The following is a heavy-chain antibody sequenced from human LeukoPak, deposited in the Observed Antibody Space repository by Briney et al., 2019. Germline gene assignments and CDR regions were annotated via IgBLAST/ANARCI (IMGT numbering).Heavy chain of an antibody. D-gene: IGHD3-10*01. CDR2: IIPIFGTA. V-gene: IGHV1-69*05. Sequence: ASVKVSCKASGGTFSSYAISWVRQAPGQGLEWMGGIIPIFGTANYAQKFQGRVTITTDESTSTAYMELSSLRSEDTAVYYCARLHYGSGSPTFDYWGQGTLVTVSS. CDR1: GGTFSSYA. CDR3: ARLHYGSGSPTFDY. J-gene: IGHJ4*02.